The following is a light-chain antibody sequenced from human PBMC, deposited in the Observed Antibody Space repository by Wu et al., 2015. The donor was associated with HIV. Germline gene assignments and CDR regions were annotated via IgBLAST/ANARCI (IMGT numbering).Light chain of an antibody. V-gene: IGKV1-33*01. J-gene: IGKJ3*01. CDR1: QDIGIF. Sequence: DIQTTQSPSSLSASIGERVTITCQASQDIGIFLNWYQKKVGEAPKLLIYDVSKLETGVPSRFSGNGSGTEFIFTITSLQPEDVATYYCQQFDDLPTFGPGTNIHIK. CDR3: QQFDDLPT. CDR2: DVS.